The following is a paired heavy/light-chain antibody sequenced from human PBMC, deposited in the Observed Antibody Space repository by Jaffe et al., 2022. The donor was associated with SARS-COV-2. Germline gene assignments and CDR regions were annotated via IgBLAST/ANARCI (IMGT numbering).Light chain of an antibody. CDR1: NIGATS. Sequence: SYVLTQAPSVSVAPGETARITCGGNNIGATSVHWYQQKPGQAPLLVIYYDHDRPSGIPDRISGSNSGNTATLTISSVEAGDEADYYCQVWHSSGDPCVFGGGTKLTVL. CDR3: QVWHSSGDPCV. V-gene: IGLV3-21*04. CDR2: YDH. J-gene: IGLJ3*02.
Heavy chain of an antibody. V-gene: IGHV2-26*01. CDR2: IFSNDEK. Sequence: QVTLKESGPVLVKPTETLTLTCTVSGFSLSNPKMGVSWIRQPPGKALEWLAQIFSNDEKVYSTSLKSRLTISRDNSKSQVVLTLTNMDPVDTATYYCARTVTDGSNFYSASSGPNHHYYMDVWGNGTTVTVSS. CDR1: GFSLSNPKMG. CDR3: ARTVTDGSNFYSASSGPNHHYYMDV. D-gene: IGHD2-15*01. J-gene: IGHJ6*03.